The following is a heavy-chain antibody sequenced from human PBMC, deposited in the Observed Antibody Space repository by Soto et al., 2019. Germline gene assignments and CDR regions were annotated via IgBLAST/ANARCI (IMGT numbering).Heavy chain of an antibody. Sequence: QVQLVQSGAEVKKPGSSVKVSCKASGGTFSSYAISWVRQAPGQGLEWMGGIIPIFGTANYAQKFQGRVTITADESTSTAYMELSSLRSEDTAVYYCARTTPGYCSGGSCYSYYYYGMDVWGQGTTVTVSS. CDR3: ARTTPGYCSGGSCYSYYYYGMDV. V-gene: IGHV1-69*01. CDR1: GGTFSSYA. D-gene: IGHD2-15*01. J-gene: IGHJ6*02. CDR2: IIPIFGTA.